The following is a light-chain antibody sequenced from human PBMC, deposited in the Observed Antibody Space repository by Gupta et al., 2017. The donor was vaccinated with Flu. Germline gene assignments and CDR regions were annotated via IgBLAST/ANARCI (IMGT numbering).Light chain of an antibody. Sequence: SITISCTGSTSDVGRNNSVSWHQQGPGNPPIVIFYGGTRRPAGVANCCAASTAGTTAFMTICGHQVEDEADYHHPSYAGSGKYVFGSGTKVSVL. V-gene: IGLV2-23*01. CDR3: PSYAGSGKYV. CDR2: GGT. J-gene: IGLJ1*01. CDR1: TSDVGRNNS.